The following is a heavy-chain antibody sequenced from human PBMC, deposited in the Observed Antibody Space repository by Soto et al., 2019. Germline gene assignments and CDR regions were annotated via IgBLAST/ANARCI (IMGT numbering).Heavy chain of an antibody. CDR1: GGTFSSYA. CDR2: IIPISGTA. CDR3: ARSQGSSTSLEIYYYYYYGMDV. J-gene: IGHJ6*02. Sequence: QVQLVQSGAEVKKPGSSVKVSCKASGGTFSSYAISWVRQAPGQGLEWMGGIIPISGTANYAQKFQGRVTITADESTMTAYMELSSLRSEDTAVYYCARSQGSSTSLEIYYYYYYGMDVWGQGTTVTVSS. D-gene: IGHD2-2*01. V-gene: IGHV1-69*01.